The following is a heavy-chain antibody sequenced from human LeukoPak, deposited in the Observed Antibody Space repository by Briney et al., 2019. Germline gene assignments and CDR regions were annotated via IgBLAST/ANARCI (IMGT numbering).Heavy chain of an antibody. CDR2: IDDGGNT. CDR1: GGSFSDYF. D-gene: IGHD2-21*02. CDR3: ARFSRITWGDWGDAFDI. Sequence: PSETLSLTCSVYGGSFSDYFWSWICQSPGKGLEWIGEIDDGGNTNYNPSLMSRVIVSMEKSKKQFSLAMRSVAAADTAVYYCARFSRITWGDWGDAFDIWGQGTTVIVSS. J-gene: IGHJ3*02. V-gene: IGHV4-34*01.